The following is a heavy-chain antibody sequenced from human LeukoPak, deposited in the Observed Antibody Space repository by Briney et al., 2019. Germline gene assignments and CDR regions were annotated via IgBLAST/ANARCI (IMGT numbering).Heavy chain of an antibody. CDR3: ARSIVVVPAATHYFDY. V-gene: IGHV4-30-2*01. CDR1: GGSISSGGYY. J-gene: IGHJ4*02. CDR2: IYHSGST. D-gene: IGHD2-2*01. Sequence: SETLSLTCTVSGGSISSGGYYGSWIRQPPGKGLEWIGYIYHSGSTYYNTSLKSRVTISVDRSKNQFSLKLSSVTAADTAVYYCARSIVVVPAATHYFDYWGQGTLVTVSS.